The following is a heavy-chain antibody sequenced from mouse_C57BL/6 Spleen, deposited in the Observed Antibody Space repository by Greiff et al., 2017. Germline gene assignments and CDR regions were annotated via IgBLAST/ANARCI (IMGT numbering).Heavy chain of an antibody. D-gene: IGHD1-1*01. V-gene: IGHV1-63*01. CDR2: IYPGGGYT. CDR1: GYTFTNYW. CDR3: ARGDYGSSPYYYAMDY. Sequence: VQLQESGAELVRPGTSVKMSCKASGYTFTNYWIGWAKQRPGHGLEWIGDIYPGGGYTNYNEKFKGKATLTADKSSSTAYMQFSSLTSEDSAIYYCARGDYGSSPYYYAMDYWGQGTSVTVSS. J-gene: IGHJ4*01.